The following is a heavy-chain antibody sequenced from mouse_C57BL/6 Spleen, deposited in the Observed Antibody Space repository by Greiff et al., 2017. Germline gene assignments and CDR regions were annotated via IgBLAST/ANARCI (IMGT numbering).Heavy chain of an antibody. CDR2: INPSNGGT. V-gene: IGHV1-53*01. CDR1: GYTFTSYW. D-gene: IGHD1-1*01. CDR3: ARYRGSSSYFDY. Sequence: QVQLRQPGTELVKPGASVKLSCKASGYTFTSYWMHWVKQRPGQGLEWIGNINPSNGGTNYNEKFKSKATLTVDKSSSTAYMQLSSLTSEDSAVYYCARYRGSSSYFDYWGQGTTLTVSS. J-gene: IGHJ2*01.